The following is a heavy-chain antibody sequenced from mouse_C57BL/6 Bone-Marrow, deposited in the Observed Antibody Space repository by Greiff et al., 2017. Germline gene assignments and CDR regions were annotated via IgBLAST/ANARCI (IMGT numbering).Heavy chain of an antibody. D-gene: IGHD1-1*01. CDR2: IDPSDGYT. CDR1: GYTFTSYW. CDR3: ARVFYGSKDY. V-gene: IGHV1-69*01. J-gene: IGHJ2*03. Sequence: QVQLKQPGAELVMPGASVKLSCKASGYTFTSYWMHWVKQRPGQGLEWIGEIDPSDGYTNYNQKFKGKSTLTVDKSSSTAYMQLSSLTSEDSAVFYCARVFYGSKDYGGQGTSLTVSS.